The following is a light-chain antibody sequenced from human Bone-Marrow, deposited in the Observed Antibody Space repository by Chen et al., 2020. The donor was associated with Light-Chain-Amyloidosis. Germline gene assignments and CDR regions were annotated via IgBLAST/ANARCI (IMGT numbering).Light chain of an antibody. CDR3: QVWDRSSDRPV. V-gene: IGLV3-21*02. Sequence: SYGLTQQSPVSVAPGQTDTIACGGNNIGSTSVHCYQQTPGQAPLLVVYDDSERHSGIPARLSGSNSGNTATLTISRVEAVDEADYYCQVWDRSSDRPVFGGGTKLTVV. J-gene: IGLJ3*02. CDR1: NIGSTS. CDR2: DDS.